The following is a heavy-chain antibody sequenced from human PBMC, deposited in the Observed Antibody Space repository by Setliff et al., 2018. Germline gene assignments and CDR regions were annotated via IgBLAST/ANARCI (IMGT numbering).Heavy chain of an antibody. CDR1: GGSMRSISYY. V-gene: IGHV4-39*01. CDR2: IYDSRTT. D-gene: IGHD2-2*01. J-gene: IGHJ4*02. Sequence: SETLSLTCTVSGGSMRSISYYWGWVRQPPGKGLEWIGNIYDSRTTYYNPSLKSRVTISVDTSKNQFSLRLSSVTAADTAVYYCAICRYQVPYNYWGQGSLVTVSS. CDR3: AICRYQVPYNY.